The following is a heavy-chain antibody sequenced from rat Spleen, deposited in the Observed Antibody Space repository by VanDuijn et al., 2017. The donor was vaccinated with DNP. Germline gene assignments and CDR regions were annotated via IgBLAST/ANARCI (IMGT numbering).Heavy chain of an antibody. CDR2: ISTSGGST. D-gene: IGHD1-7*01. Sequence: EVQLVESGGGLVQPGRSMKLSCAASGFTFSNSDMAWVRQAPTKGLEWVASISTSGGSTYYRDSVKGRFTISRDNAKSTLYLQMDSLRSEDTATYYCASPRHTTGCFDYWGQGVMVTVSS. CDR1: GFTFSNSD. J-gene: IGHJ2*01. V-gene: IGHV5-25*01. CDR3: ASPRHTTGCFDY.